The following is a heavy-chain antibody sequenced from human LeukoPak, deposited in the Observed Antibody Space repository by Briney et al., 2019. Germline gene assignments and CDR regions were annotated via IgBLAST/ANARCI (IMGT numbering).Heavy chain of an antibody. CDR2: SSSGSST. CDR3: TRRRDGAHEGFDY. J-gene: IGHJ4*02. V-gene: IGHV3-74*01. D-gene: IGHD5-24*01. Sequence: VGCLRLSCEASGFTFSNYWMHWVRQDPGKGLMWVSRSSSGSSTTFADSVKGRFTISRDNAKSTLYLQMNSLGAEDTAVYYCTRRRDGAHEGFDYWGLGTLVTVSS. CDR1: GFTFSNYW.